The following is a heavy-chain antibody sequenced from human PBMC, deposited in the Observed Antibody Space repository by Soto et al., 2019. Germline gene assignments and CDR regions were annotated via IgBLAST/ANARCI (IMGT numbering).Heavy chain of an antibody. V-gene: IGHV4-30-2*01. J-gene: IGHJ4*02. Sequence: QLQLQESGSGLVKPSKTLSLTCAVSGGSISSGGYSWSWIRQPPGKGLEWIGYIYHSGSTYYNPSLKSRVTISVDRSKNQFSLKLSSVTAADTAVYYCARGRETFDYWGQGTLVTVSS. CDR2: IYHSGST. CDR1: GGSISSGGYS. CDR3: ARGRETFDY.